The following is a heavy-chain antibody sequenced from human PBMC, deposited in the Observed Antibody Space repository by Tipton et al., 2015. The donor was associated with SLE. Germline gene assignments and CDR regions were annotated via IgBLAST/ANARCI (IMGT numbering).Heavy chain of an antibody. D-gene: IGHD2-2*01. CDR3: VRECSSTTLLDYFDY. J-gene: IGHJ4*02. CDR2: INPNSGGT. Sequence: QSGPEVKKPGASVKVSCKASGYTFTGYYMHWVRQAPGQGLEWMGWINPNSGGTNYAQKFQGRVTMTRDTSISTAYMELSRLRSDATAVYYCVRECSSTTLLDYFDYWGQGTLVTVSS. CDR1: GYTFTGYY. V-gene: IGHV1-2*02.